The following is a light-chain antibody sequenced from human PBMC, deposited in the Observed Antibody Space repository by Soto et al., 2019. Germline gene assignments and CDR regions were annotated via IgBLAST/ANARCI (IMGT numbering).Light chain of an antibody. CDR1: QSVTTN. Sequence: VMSQSPSTLSVSQGERAPLSCRASQSVTTNLAWYQHKPGQAPRVLIHGASTRATGIPARFSGSGSGTEFTLTISGLQSEDLAVYYCQQYNNWPPAVGQGTKADIK. CDR3: QQYNNWPPA. CDR2: GAS. V-gene: IGKV3-15*01. J-gene: IGKJ1*01.